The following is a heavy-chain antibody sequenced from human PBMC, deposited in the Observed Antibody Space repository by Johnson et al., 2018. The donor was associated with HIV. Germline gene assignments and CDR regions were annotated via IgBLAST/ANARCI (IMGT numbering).Heavy chain of an antibody. Sequence: VQLVESGGGVVQPGRSLRLSCAASGFTFNNAWMSWVRQTPGKGLEWVGRIKSQTDGGTTDYAAPVKGRFTISRDDSKNTLYLQMNSLRAGDTAVYYCARGPPLQWELRGNAFDIWGQGTMVTVSS. D-gene: IGHD1-26*01. CDR2: IKSQTDGGTT. CDR3: ARGPPLQWELRGNAFDI. CDR1: GFTFNNAW. J-gene: IGHJ3*02. V-gene: IGHV3-15*01.